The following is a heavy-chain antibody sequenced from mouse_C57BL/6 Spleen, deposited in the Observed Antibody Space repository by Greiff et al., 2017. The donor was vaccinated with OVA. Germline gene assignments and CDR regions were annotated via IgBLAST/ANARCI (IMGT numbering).Heavy chain of an antibody. J-gene: IGHJ4*01. D-gene: IGHD1-1*01. CDR1: GFTFSSYG. CDR3: AMYYGSSYDYYAMDY. Sequence: EVKLVESGGDLVKPGGSLKLSCAASGFTFSSYGMSWVRQTPDKRLEWVATISSGGSYTYSPDSVKGRFTISRDNAKNTLYLQMSSLKSEDTAMYYCAMYYGSSYDYYAMDYWGQGTSVTVSS. V-gene: IGHV5-6*01. CDR2: ISSGGSYT.